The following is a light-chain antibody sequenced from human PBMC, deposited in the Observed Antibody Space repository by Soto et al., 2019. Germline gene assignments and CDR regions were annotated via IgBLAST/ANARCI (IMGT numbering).Light chain of an antibody. V-gene: IGKV1-12*01. CDR3: HQTLSFPPT. Sequence: DIQMTQSPSSVSASVGDRVTITCRASQAIDSWLAWYQQKPGEAPKLLIFTGSLLHSGVPPRFSGSGSGTDFTLTISSLQPEDFANYYCHQTLSFPPTFGQGTKV. CDR1: QAIDSW. J-gene: IGKJ1*01. CDR2: TGS.